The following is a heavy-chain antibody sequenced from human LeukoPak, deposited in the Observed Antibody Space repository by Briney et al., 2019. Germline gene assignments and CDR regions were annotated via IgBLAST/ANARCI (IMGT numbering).Heavy chain of an antibody. D-gene: IGHD2-2*01. CDR1: GFTFSSYA. V-gene: IGHV3-64*04. CDR3: AKEERYCSSISCYHDY. CDR2: ISSNGGST. J-gene: IGHJ4*02. Sequence: PGGSLRLSCSASGFTFSSYAMHWVRQAPGKGLEYVSGISSNGGSTYYADSVKGRFTISRDNSKNTLYLQMNSLRAEDTAIYYCAKEERYCSSISCYHDYWGQGTLVTVSS.